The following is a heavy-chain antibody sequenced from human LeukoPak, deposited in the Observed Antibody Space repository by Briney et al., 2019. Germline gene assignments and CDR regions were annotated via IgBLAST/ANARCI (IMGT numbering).Heavy chain of an antibody. D-gene: IGHD3-3*01. CDR2: IYYSGST. V-gene: IGHV4-59*01. Sequence: PSETLSLTCTVSGGSISSYYWSWIRQPPGKGLEWIGYIYYSGSTNYNPSLKSRVTISVDTSENQFSLKLSSVTAADTAVYYCARAQTYYDFWSGSYYYYYMDVWGKGTTVTVSS. J-gene: IGHJ6*03. CDR3: ARAQTYYDFWSGSYYYYYMDV. CDR1: GGSISSYY.